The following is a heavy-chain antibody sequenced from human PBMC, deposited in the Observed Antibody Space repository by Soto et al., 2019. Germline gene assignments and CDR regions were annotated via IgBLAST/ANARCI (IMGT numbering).Heavy chain of an antibody. D-gene: IGHD2-8*01. J-gene: IGHJ5*02. CDR1: GGSISSGGYY. CDR3: GREYDPSWFDP. V-gene: IGHV4-31*03. CDR2: IYYSGST. Sequence: SETLSLTCTVSGGSISSGGYYWSWIRQHPGKGLEWIGYIYYSGSTYYNPSLKSRVPISVDTSKNQFSLKLSSVTAADTAVYYCGREYDPSWFDPWRQRSLVIVRS.